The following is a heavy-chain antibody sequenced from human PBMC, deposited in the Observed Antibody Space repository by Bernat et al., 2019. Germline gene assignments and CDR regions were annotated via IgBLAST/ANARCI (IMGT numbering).Heavy chain of an antibody. J-gene: IGHJ6*04. D-gene: IGHD2-2*01. CDR3: VKLRVSAYIRSYMDV. V-gene: IGHV3-23*04. CDR1: GFPFSTYA. Sequence: EVQVVESGGGLVQPGGSLRLSCAASGFPFSTYAMGWVRQDPGKGLEWVATVGGSGASTYYADPLKGRFTISRDNSKNTLSLQLNSLRAEDTALYFCVKLRVSAYIRSYMDVWGKGTSVTVSS. CDR2: VGGSGAST.